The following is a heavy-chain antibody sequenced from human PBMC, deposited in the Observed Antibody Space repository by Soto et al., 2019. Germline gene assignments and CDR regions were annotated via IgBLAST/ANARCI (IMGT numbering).Heavy chain of an antibody. Sequence: LRLSCAASGFTFSSYSMNWVRQAPGKGLEWVSSISSSSSYIYYADSVKGRFTISRDNAKNSLYLQMNSLRAEDTAVYYCARGGFVVVPAAIRQTPDYWGQGTLVTSPQ. CDR3: ARGGFVVVPAAIRQTPDY. CDR1: GFTFSSYS. J-gene: IGHJ4*02. D-gene: IGHD2-2*02. CDR2: ISSSSSYI. V-gene: IGHV3-21*01.